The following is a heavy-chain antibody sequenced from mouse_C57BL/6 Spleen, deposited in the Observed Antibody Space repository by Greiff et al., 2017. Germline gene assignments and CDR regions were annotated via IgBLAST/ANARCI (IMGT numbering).Heavy chain of an antibody. D-gene: IGHD1-3*01. CDR1: GYTFTSYW. CDR3: ASGRVGESYWDLDD. Sequence: VQLQQPGAELVRPGSSVKLSCKASGYTFTSYWMHWVKQRPIQGLEWIGNIDPSDSETNYNQKFKEKATLTVDKSSSTAYMQLRSLTSEDSAVYYCASGRVGESYWDLDDWGTGTAVTVSS. V-gene: IGHV1-52*01. J-gene: IGHJ1*03. CDR2: IDPSDSET.